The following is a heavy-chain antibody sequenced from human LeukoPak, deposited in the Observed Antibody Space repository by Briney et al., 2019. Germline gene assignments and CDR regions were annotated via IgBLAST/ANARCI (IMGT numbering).Heavy chain of an antibody. CDR1: GFTFSSYG. Sequence: GGSLRLSCAASGFTFSSYGMHWVRQAPGKGLEWVAVISYDGSNKYYADSVKGRFTISRDNSKNTLYLQMNSLRAEDTAVYYCAKDGGYGSGSYWVSPYYYYYYMDVWGKGTTVTISS. J-gene: IGHJ6*03. CDR2: ISYDGSNK. D-gene: IGHD3-10*01. V-gene: IGHV3-30*18. CDR3: AKDGGYGSGSYWVSPYYYYYYMDV.